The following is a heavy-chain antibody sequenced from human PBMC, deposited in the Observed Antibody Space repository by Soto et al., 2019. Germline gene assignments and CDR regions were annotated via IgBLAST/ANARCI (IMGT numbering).Heavy chain of an antibody. V-gene: IGHV3-74*01. CDR3: ARDRGTETTYWFDP. CDR1: EFTFSNYW. CDR2: INSDGSST. J-gene: IGHJ5*02. Sequence: VGSLRLSCAASEFTFSNYWMHWVRQAPGKGLVWVSRINSDGSSTSYADSVKGRFTISRDNAKNTLYLQMNSLRVEDTAVYYCARDRGTETTYWFDPWGQGTVVTVSS. D-gene: IGHD4-17*01.